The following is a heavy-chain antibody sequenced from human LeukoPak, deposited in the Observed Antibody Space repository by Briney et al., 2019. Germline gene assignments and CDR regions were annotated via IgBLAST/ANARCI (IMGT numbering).Heavy chain of an antibody. CDR2: ISGSRGST. D-gene: IGHD1-26*01. CDR3: ARERCYSGSYFAYFDY. CDR1: GLTFSSYA. Sequence: GGSLRLSCAASGLTFSSYAMSWVRQAPGKGLEWVSTISGSRGSTYYADSVKGRFTISRDNSKNTLYLQMNSLRAEDTAVYYCARERCYSGSYFAYFDYWGQGTLVTVSS. V-gene: IGHV3-23*01. J-gene: IGHJ4*02.